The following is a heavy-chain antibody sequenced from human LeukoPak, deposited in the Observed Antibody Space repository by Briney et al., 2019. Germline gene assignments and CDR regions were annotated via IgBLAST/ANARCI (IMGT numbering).Heavy chain of an antibody. Sequence: SETLSLTCTVSGGSISSGSYYWSWIRQPAGKGLEWIGRIYTSGSTNYNPSLKSRVTISVDTSKNQFSLKLSSVTAADTAVYYCARRKRHYDSSGRGKAFDIWGQGTMVTVSS. CDR3: ARRKRHYDSSGRGKAFDI. D-gene: IGHD3-22*01. V-gene: IGHV4-61*02. CDR1: GGSISSGSYY. J-gene: IGHJ3*02. CDR2: IYTSGST.